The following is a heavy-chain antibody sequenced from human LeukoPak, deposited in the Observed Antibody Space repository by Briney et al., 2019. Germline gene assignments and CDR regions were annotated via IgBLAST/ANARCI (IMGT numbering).Heavy chain of an antibody. CDR3: AKAPTMVRGRMDV. J-gene: IGHJ6*02. D-gene: IGHD3-10*01. Sequence: PGGSLRLSCSASGFTFSSYGMHWVRQAPGKGLEWVSAIIGSGGATYYADSVEGRFSISRDNSNNMLYLQMNSLRAEDTAVYYCAKAPTMVRGRMDVWGQGTTVTVSS. V-gene: IGHV3-23*01. CDR2: IIGSGGAT. CDR1: GFTFSSYG.